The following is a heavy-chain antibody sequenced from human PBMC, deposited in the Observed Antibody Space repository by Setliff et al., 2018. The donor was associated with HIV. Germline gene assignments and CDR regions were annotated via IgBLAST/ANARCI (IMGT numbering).Heavy chain of an antibody. V-gene: IGHV4-31*03. CDR3: ARGESTTWDLAEYFRH. CDR2: VYYTGTS. J-gene: IGHJ1*01. Sequence: LSLTCTVSGVSVSSGGYYWSWIRQHPGKGLEWIGYVYYTGTSYFNPSLKSRITISVDTSKNHFSLKLGFVTAADTAVYYCARGESTTWDLAEYFRHWGHGTLVTVSS. D-gene: IGHD2-2*01. CDR1: GVSVSSGGYY.